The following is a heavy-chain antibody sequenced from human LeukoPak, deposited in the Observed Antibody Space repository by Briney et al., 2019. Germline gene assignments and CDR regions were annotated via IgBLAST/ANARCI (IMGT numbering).Heavy chain of an antibody. CDR1: GDTFSSYA. Sequence: SVKVSCKASGDTFSSYAISWVRQAPGQGLEWMGGIIPIFGTANYAQKFQGRVTITTDESTSTAFMELSSLRSEDTAVYYCARLNELDPWGQGTLVTASS. V-gene: IGHV1-69*05. J-gene: IGHJ5*02. CDR3: ARLNELDP. CDR2: IIPIFGTA.